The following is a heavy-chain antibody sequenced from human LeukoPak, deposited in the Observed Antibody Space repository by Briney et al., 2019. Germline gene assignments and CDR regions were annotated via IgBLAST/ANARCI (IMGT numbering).Heavy chain of an antibody. J-gene: IGHJ4*02. V-gene: IGHV4-59*12. Sequence: PSETLSLTCTVSGGAISSYYWSWIQQPPGKGLEWIGYIYYSGSTYYNPSLKSRVTISVDTSKNQFSLKLSSVTAADTAVYYCARDGRDGYNYLGYWGQGTLVTVSS. CDR1: GGAISSYY. D-gene: IGHD5-24*01. CDR2: IYYSGST. CDR3: ARDGRDGYNYLGY.